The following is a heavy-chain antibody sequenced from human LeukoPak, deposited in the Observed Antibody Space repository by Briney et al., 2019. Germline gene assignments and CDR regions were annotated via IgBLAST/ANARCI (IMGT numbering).Heavy chain of an antibody. CDR3: ARGTGASYRVYFLQ. CDR2: INKISPNGRA. D-gene: IGHD1-26*01. Sequence: SETLSLTCAVSGGSVTRDYWGWLRQAPGKGLEWLGEINKISPNGRANYNPSLTSRVTISLDTSKNQLSLHLTSVTAADTAVYYCARGTGASYRVYFLQWGLGTLVSVSS. J-gene: IGHJ1*01. V-gene: IGHV4-34*01. CDR1: GGSVTRDY.